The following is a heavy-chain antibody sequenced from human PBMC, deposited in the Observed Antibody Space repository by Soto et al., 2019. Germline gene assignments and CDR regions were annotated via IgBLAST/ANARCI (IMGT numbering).Heavy chain of an antibody. V-gene: IGHV1-69*08. CDR2: IIPILGIA. CDR3: ARDYGDFPYNWFDP. D-gene: IGHD4-17*01. CDR1: GGTFSSYT. J-gene: IGHJ5*02. Sequence: QVQLVQSGAEVKKPGSSVKVSCKASGGTFSSYTISWVRQAPGQGLEWMGRIIPILGIANYAQKFQGRVTITADKSTSRAYMELSSLRSEDTAVYYCARDYGDFPYNWFDPWCQGTLVTVSS.